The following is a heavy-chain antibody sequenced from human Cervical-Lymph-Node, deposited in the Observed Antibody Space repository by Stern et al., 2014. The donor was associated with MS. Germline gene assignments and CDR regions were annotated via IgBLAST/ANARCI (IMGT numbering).Heavy chain of an antibody. CDR3: ARSTMKRSNYYGMDV. J-gene: IGHJ6*02. Sequence: QVQLQESGPGLVQPSETLSLTCNVSGVSIRLYSWNWIRQPPGKGLEWIGYISDSGGTQYNPSLKSRVTISVDTSKNQLSLKLTSVTAADTAVYYCARSTMKRSNYYGMDVWGQGTTVTVSS. D-gene: IGHD5/OR15-5a*01. V-gene: IGHV4-59*01. CDR2: ISDSGGT. CDR1: GVSIRLYS.